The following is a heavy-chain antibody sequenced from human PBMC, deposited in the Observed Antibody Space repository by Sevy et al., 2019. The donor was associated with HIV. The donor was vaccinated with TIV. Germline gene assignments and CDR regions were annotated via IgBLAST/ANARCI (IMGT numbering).Heavy chain of an antibody. J-gene: IGHJ4*02. CDR2: ISGTNGNT. Sequence: ASVKVSCKTSGYTFINYGLGGVRQAPGQGLEWVGWISGTNGNTKDVEKFEDRVTMTRDTSTGTVYMELKNLRYDDTAVYYCARWGYDYGDYWGQGTLVTVSS. CDR1: GYTFINYG. V-gene: IGHV1-18*01. CDR3: ARWGYDYGDY. D-gene: IGHD3-16*01.